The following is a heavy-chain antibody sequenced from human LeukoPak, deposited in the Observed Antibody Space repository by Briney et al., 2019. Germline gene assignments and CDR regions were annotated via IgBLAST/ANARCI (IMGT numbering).Heavy chain of an antibody. CDR2: ISGSGGST. J-gene: IGHJ4*02. CDR1: GFTFSSYA. Sequence: GGSLRLSCAASGFTFSSYAMSWVRQAPGKGLEWVSAISGSGGSTYYADSVKGRFTISRDNSKNTLYLQMNSLRAEDTAVYYCAKSWDTSSYYQYYFDYWGQGTLVTVSS. CDR3: AKSWDTSSYYQYYFDY. D-gene: IGHD3-22*01. V-gene: IGHV3-23*01.